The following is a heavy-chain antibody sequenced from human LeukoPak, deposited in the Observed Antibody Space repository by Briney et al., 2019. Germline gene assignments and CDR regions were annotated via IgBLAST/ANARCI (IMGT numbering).Heavy chain of an antibody. V-gene: IGHV3-66*01. CDR1: GLTISNNF. CDR3: ARDTDYYGSGRHGYFDH. J-gene: IGHJ1*01. Sequence: GGSLRLSCAASGLTISNNFMGWVRQAPGKGVEWVSLIYSGGSTYSSDSVKGRFTISRDNSKNTLHLQMNSLRAEDTAVYYCARDTDYYGSGRHGYFDHWGQGTLVTVSS. D-gene: IGHD3-10*01. CDR2: IYSGGST.